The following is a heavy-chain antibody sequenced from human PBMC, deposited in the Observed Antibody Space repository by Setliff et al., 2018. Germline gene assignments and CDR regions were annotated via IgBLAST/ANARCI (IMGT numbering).Heavy chain of an antibody. CDR3: ARDHNYAYDY. V-gene: IGHV3-7*01. CDR1: GFTFSNVW. CDR2: IKQDGSVK. Sequence: PGGSLRLSCAASGFTFSNVWMSWVRQAPGKGLEWVANIKQDGSVKYYVDSVKGRFTISRDNAKNSLYLQMNSLRAEDTAVYYCARDHNYAYDYWGQGTLVTVSS. J-gene: IGHJ4*02. D-gene: IGHD1-1*01.